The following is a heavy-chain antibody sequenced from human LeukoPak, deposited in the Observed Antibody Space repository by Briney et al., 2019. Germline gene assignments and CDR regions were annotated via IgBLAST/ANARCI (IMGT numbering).Heavy chain of an antibody. D-gene: IGHD2-2*01. CDR2: ISSSGSTI. J-gene: IGHJ5*02. CDR3: ARERRGYCSSTSCSWFDP. Sequence: AGGSLRLSCAASGFTFSDYYMSWIRQAPGKGLEWVSYISSSGSTIYYAGSVKGRFTISRDNAKNSLYLQMNSLRAEDTAVYYCARERRGYCSSTSCSWFDPWGQGTLVTVSS. CDR1: GFTFSDYY. V-gene: IGHV3-11*04.